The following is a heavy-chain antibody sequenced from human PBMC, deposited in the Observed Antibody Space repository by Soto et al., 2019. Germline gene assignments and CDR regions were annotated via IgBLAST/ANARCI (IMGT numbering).Heavy chain of an antibody. J-gene: IGHJ4*02. V-gene: IGHV1-18*01. D-gene: IGHD1-1*01. CDR2: ISAYNGNT. Sequence: QVQLVQSGADVKKPGASVKVSCKASGYTFTSYGISWVRQAPGQGLAWMGWISAYNGNTNYAPKLQGRVTMTHHTTTSTGYMELGRPRSGETGLFLCAMEFPPFDSGGQGTLVTVSS. CDR3: AMEFPPFDS. CDR1: GYTFTSYG.